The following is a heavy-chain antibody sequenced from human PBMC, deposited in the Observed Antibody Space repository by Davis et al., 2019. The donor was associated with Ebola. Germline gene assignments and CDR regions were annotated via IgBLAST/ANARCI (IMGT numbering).Heavy chain of an antibody. J-gene: IGHJ5*02. Sequence: GESLNLSCAASGFSFSSHWMSWVRQAPGKGLEWVANIRQDGSEKHYVDSVKGRFTISRDNAKNSLYLQMNSLRAEDTAVYYCAREAVWRFDPWGQGTLVTVSS. D-gene: IGHD3-16*01. CDR2: IRQDGSEK. CDR1: GFSFSSHW. CDR3: AREAVWRFDP. V-gene: IGHV3-7*03.